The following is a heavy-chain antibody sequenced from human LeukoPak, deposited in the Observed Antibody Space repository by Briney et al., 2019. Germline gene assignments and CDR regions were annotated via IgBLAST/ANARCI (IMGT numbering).Heavy chain of an antibody. Sequence: GGSLRLSCAASGFTFSSYAMGWVRQAPGKGLEWVANIKEDGSEKYYVDSVKGRFTISRDNAKNSLYLQMSGLRAEDTALYYCARTGYFDYWGQGTLVTVSS. V-gene: IGHV3-7*01. CDR3: ARTGYFDY. CDR2: IKEDGSEK. J-gene: IGHJ4*02. CDR1: GFTFSSYA.